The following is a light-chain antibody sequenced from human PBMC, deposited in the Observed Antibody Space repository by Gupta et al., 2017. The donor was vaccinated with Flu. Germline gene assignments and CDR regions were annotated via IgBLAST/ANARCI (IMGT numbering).Light chain of an antibody. CDR2: GAS. Sequence: EIVMTQSPATLSVSPGDRVSLSCRASQSVGSNLAWYQQRPGQAPRLLIYGASYRATGVPARFGGSGSGTEFTLTISGLQSDDFAVYYCQQHNSWPETFGQGTKVGIK. CDR3: QQHNSWPET. CDR1: QSVGSN. J-gene: IGKJ1*01. V-gene: IGKV3-15*01.